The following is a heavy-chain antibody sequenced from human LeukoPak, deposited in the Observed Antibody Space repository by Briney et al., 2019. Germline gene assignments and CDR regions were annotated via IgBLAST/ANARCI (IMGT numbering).Heavy chain of an antibody. Sequence: PGRSLRLSCAASGFTFSSYGMRWVRQAPGKGLEWVAVISYDGSNKYYADSVKGRFTISRDNSKNTLYLQMNSLRAEDTAVYYCVLLYSSAGYDYWGQGTLVTVSS. CDR2: ISYDGSNK. D-gene: IGHD6-19*01. CDR3: VLLYSSAGYDY. CDR1: GFTFSSYG. V-gene: IGHV3-30*03. J-gene: IGHJ4*02.